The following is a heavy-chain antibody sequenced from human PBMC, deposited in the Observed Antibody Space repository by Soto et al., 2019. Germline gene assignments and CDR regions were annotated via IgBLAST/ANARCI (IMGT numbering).Heavy chain of an antibody. CDR2: FGSSGNT. CDR3: AKAVVAGQKNWINYFDS. D-gene: IGHD6-19*01. CDR1: GFTFSNYG. V-gene: IGHV3-23*01. J-gene: IGHJ4*02. Sequence: EVQLLESGGGLVRPGGSLRLSCAASGFTFSNYGMSWVRQAPGKGLEWVSTFGSSGNTYYADSVKGRFTISRDNSRNTLYLQMSSLRAEDTAIYYCAKAVVAGQKNWINYFDSWGQGTLVTVSS.